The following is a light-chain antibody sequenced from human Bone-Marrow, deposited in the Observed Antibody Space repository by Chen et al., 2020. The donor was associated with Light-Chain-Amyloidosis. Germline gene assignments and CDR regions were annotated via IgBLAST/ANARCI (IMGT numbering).Light chain of an antibody. CDR2: GNS. J-gene: IGLJ3*02. CDR3: QSYDSSLSGVV. CDR1: SSNIGAGYD. V-gene: IGLV1-40*01. Sequence: QSVLTQPPSVSGAPGPRVTISCTGGSSNIGAGYDVHWYRQLPGTAPKLLIYGNSNRPSGVPDRFSGSRSGTSASLAITGLQAEDEADYYCQSYDSSLSGVVFGGGTRLTVL.